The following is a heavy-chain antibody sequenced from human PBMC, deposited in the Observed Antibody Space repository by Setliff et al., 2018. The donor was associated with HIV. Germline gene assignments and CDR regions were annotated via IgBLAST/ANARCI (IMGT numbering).Heavy chain of an antibody. CDR1: NYSISSDYY. CDR2: ISHSGST. CDR3: ARASDMLTAYYDHFDY. D-gene: IGHD3-9*01. V-gene: IGHV4-38-2*01. J-gene: IGHJ4*02. Sequence: PSETLSLTCAVSNYSISSDYYWGWIRPPPGKGLEWIGSISHSGSTNYNPSLKSRVTISLDTSKKQFSLRLNSVTAAATAVYYCARASDMLTAYYDHFDYWGQGTRVTVSS.